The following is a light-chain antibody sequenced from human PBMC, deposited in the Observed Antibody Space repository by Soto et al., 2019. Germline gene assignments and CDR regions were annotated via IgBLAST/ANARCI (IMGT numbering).Light chain of an antibody. CDR1: QSVSSY. CDR2: DAS. Sequence: EIVLTQSPATLSLSPGERATLSCRASQSVSSYLAWYQQKPGQAPRLLIYDASNRATGIPARFSGSGSGTDFTLTISSLEPEDCAVYYCQQRFTWPPWTFGQGTKVQI. V-gene: IGKV3-11*01. CDR3: QQRFTWPPWT. J-gene: IGKJ1*01.